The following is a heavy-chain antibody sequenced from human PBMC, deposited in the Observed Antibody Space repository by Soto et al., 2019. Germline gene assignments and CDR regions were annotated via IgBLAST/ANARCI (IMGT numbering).Heavy chain of an antibody. V-gene: IGHV3-15*01. J-gene: IGHJ4*02. CDR1: GITFTNAW. CDR3: ARGQSLGSY. CDR2: IKNKADGGTT. D-gene: IGHD3-16*01. Sequence: EVQLVESGGDLVKPGGCLRLSCAASGITFTNAWMSWVRQAPGKGLEWVGRIKNKADGGTTDYAAPVRGRFTISRDDSKNTLFLQMNSLRAEDTAVYYCARGQSLGSYWGQGTLVTVSS.